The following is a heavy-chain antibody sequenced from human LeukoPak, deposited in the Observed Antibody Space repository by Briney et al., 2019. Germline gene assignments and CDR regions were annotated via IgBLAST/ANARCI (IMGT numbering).Heavy chain of an antibody. D-gene: IGHD4-17*01. Sequence: GGSLRLSCAASGFTVSSNYMSWVRQAPGKGLEWVSVIYSGGSTYYADSVKGRFTISRDNSKNTLYLQMNSLRAEDTAVYYYARMTDYGDVDYYGMDVWGQGTTVTVSS. J-gene: IGHJ6*02. CDR1: GFTVSSNY. CDR3: ARMTDYGDVDYYGMDV. CDR2: IYSGGST. V-gene: IGHV3-53*01.